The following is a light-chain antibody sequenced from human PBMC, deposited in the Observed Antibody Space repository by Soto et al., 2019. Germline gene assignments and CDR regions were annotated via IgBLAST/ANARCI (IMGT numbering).Light chain of an antibody. CDR2: EVS. Sequence: QSALTQPASVSGSPGQSITISCTGTSSDVGGYNYLSWYQQHPGKAPRVMIYEVSNRPSGVSNRFSGSKSGNTASLTISGLQAEDEADYLCSSYTTSGTPVFSGGTKVTVL. CDR1: SSDVGGYNY. CDR3: SSYTTSGTPV. V-gene: IGLV2-14*01. J-gene: IGLJ3*02.